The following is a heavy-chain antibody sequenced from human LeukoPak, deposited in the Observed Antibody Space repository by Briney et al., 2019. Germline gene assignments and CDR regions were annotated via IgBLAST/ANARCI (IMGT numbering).Heavy chain of an antibody. CDR3: AKGAYCGGDCYFYYYYYMDV. V-gene: IGHV3-23*01. CDR1: GFTFSSYA. CDR2: ISGSGGST. D-gene: IGHD2-21*02. J-gene: IGHJ6*03. Sequence: GGSLRLSCAASGFTFSSYAMSWVRQAPGKGLEWVSAISGSGGSTYYADSVKGRFTISRDNSKNTLYLQMNSLRAEDTAVYYCAKGAYCGGDCYFYYYYYMDVWDKGTTVTVSS.